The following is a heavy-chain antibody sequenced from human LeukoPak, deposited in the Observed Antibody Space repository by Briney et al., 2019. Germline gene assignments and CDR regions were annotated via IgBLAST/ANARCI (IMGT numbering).Heavy chain of an antibody. CDR2: IKEDGSEK. V-gene: IGHV3-7*01. CDR1: GFTFSSYW. J-gene: IGHJ5*02. D-gene: IGHD2-21*02. CDR3: ARTDPYCGGDCYSGWFDP. Sequence: PGGSLRLSCAASGFTFSSYWMSWVRQAPGKGLEWVANIKEDGSEKYYVDSVKGRFAISRDNAKNSLYLQMNSLRAEDTAVYYCARTDPYCGGDCYSGWFDPWGQGTLVTVSS.